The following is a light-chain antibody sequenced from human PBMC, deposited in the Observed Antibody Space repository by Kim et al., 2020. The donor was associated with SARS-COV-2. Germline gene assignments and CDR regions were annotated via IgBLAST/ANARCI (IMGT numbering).Light chain of an antibody. Sequence: ASLEDRVTITSRTSQSISSWLAWYQQKPGKAPKLLIYKTTSLDSGVPSRFSDSGSGTGFTLTISSLQPDDFATYYCQQYNSYPWTFGQGTKVDIK. V-gene: IGKV1-5*03. CDR3: QQYNSYPWT. J-gene: IGKJ1*01. CDR1: QSISSW. CDR2: KTT.